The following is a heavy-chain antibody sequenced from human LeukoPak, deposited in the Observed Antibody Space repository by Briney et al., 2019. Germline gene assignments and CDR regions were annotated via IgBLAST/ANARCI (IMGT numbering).Heavy chain of an antibody. Sequence: PSETLSLTCTVSGGSISSSSYYWGWIRQPPGTGLEWIGSIYYSGSTYYNPSLKSRVTISVDTSKNQFSLKLSSVTAADTAVYYCASPIEYSRAWLGYWGQGTLVTVSS. V-gene: IGHV4-39*07. CDR2: IYYSGST. CDR3: ASPIEYSRAWLGY. D-gene: IGHD6-19*01. J-gene: IGHJ4*02. CDR1: GGSISSSSYY.